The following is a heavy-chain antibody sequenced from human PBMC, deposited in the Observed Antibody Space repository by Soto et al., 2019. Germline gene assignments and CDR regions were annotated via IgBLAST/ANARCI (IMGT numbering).Heavy chain of an antibody. CDR2: INSDGSST. Sequence: PGGSLRLSCAASGFTFSSYWMHWVRQAPGKGLVWVSAINSDGSSTTYADSVKGRFTISRDSAKNTLYLQMNSLRADDTALYYCARGYSTGPGGSWGQGTLVTVSS. J-gene: IGHJ5*02. D-gene: IGHD6-19*01. CDR1: GFTFSSYW. V-gene: IGHV3-74*01. CDR3: ARGYSTGPGGS.